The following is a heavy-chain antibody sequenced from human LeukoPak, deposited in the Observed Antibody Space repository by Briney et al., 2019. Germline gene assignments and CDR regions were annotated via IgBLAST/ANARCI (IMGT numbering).Heavy chain of an antibody. V-gene: IGHV4-38-2*01. CDR1: GYSISSGYY. Sequence: PSETLSLTCAVSGYSISSGYYWGWIRQPPGKGLEWIGSIYHSGSTYYNPSLKSRVTISVDTPKNQFSLKLSSVTAADTAVYYCARLNWAYYFDYWGQGTLVTVSS. J-gene: IGHJ4*02. CDR2: IYHSGST. D-gene: IGHD7-27*01. CDR3: ARLNWAYYFDY.